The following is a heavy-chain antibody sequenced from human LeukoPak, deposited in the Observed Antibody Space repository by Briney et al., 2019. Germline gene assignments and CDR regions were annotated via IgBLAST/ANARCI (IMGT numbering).Heavy chain of an antibody. J-gene: IGHJ6*03. Sequence: GSLRLSCAASGFTVSRNYMSWVRQAPGKGLEWVSVIYSGGSTYYADSVKGRFTISRDNSKNTLYLQMNSLRAEDTAVYYCARVFGEGYYYYYYMDVWGKGTTVTISS. CDR1: GFTVSRNY. CDR3: ARVFGEGYYYYYYMDV. D-gene: IGHD3-10*02. CDR2: IYSGGST. V-gene: IGHV3-66*01.